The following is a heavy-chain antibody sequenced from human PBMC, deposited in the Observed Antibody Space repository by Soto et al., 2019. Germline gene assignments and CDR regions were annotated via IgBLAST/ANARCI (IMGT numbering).Heavy chain of an antibody. CDR2: MNPNRGNT. Sequence: GASVKVSCKASGYTFTSYDINWVRQATGQGLEWMGWMNPNRGNTGYAQKFQGRVTMTRNTSISTAYMELSSLRSEDTAVYYCARVRQRTYYYYSSCRRCSFDIWGQGTMVTVSS. CDR3: ARVRQRTYYYYSSCRRCSFDI. D-gene: IGHD3-22*01. J-gene: IGHJ3*02. CDR1: GYTFTSYD. V-gene: IGHV1-8*01.